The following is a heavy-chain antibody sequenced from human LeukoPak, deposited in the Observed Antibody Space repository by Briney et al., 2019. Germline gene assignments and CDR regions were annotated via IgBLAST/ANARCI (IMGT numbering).Heavy chain of an antibody. CDR2: FNHSGST. CDR3: ARGVYYGSGNYYNVWNY. J-gene: IGHJ4*02. D-gene: IGHD3-10*01. V-gene: IGHV4-34*01. CDR1: GGSFRGYY. Sequence: PSVTLSLTCAVYGGSFRGYYWSWMRESPGKGLEWIREFNHSGSTNYNPSLKSRVTISVDTSKNQFSLKLSSVTAADTAVYYCARGVYYGSGNYYNVWNYWGQGTLVTVSS.